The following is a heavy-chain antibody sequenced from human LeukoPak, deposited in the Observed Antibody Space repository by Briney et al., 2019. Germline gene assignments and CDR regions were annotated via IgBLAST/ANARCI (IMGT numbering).Heavy chain of an antibody. CDR2: IYPVSSDT. CDR3: ARDEAAAKTNALYI. Sequence: SVQVSCKASGYTFTAYYLNWVRQAPAQGLEWMGYIYPVSSDTNYAQNFQGRVTMTMDTSISTVYMELSRLTSDDTAVYYCARDEAAAKTNALYIWGEGTKVTVSS. CDR1: GYTFTAYY. V-gene: IGHV1-2*02. J-gene: IGHJ3*02. D-gene: IGHD6-25*01.